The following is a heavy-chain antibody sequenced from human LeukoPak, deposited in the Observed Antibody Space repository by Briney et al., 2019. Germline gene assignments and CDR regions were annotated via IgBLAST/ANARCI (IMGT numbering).Heavy chain of an antibody. Sequence: GGSLRLSCAASGFTFSGYSMNWVRQAPGKGLVWLSYISGSGSIIYYAGSVKGRFTISRDNAKNSLYLQMNSLRAEDTALYYCAREYCSGGSCYLNAFDIWGQGTMVTVSS. V-gene: IGHV3-48*01. CDR3: AREYCSGGSCYLNAFDI. CDR2: ISGSGSII. J-gene: IGHJ3*02. CDR1: GFTFSGYS. D-gene: IGHD2-15*01.